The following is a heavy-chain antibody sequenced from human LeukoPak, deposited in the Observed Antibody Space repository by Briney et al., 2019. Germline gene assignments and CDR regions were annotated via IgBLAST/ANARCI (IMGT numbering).Heavy chain of an antibody. D-gene: IGHD3-16*02. Sequence: PGGSLRLSCAASGFTVSSNYMSWVRQAPGKGLEWVSVIYSGGSTYYADSVKGRFTISRDNSKNTLYLRMNSLRVEDTAIYYCTKDYGYHYGHSDNWGQGTLVRVSS. CDR3: TKDYGYHYGHSDN. CDR2: IYSGGST. CDR1: GFTVSSNY. V-gene: IGHV3-53*01. J-gene: IGHJ4*02.